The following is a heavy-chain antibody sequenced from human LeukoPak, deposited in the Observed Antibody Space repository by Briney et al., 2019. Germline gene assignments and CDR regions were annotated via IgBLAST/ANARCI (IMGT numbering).Heavy chain of an antibody. CDR1: GGSFSGYY. CDR2: INHSGST. V-gene: IGHV4-34*01. J-gene: IGHJ4*02. CDR3: ARDPAVGATTPFDY. D-gene: IGHD1-26*01. Sequence: PSETLSLTCAVYGGSFSGYYWSWIRQPPGKGLEWIGEINHSGSTNYNPSLKSRVTISVDTSKNQFSLKLSSVTAADTAVYYCARDPAVGATTPFDYWGQGTLVTVSS.